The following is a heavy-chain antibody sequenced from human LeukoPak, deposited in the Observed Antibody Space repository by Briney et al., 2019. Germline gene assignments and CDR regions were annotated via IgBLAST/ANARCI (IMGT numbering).Heavy chain of an antibody. CDR2: ISAYNGNT. D-gene: IGHD3-22*01. V-gene: IGHV1-18*01. CDR1: GYTFTSYG. CDR3: ARDESEGTYYYDSSGYYEN. Sequence: ASVKVSCKASGYTFTSYGISWVRQAPGQGLEWMGWISAYNGNTNYAQKLQGRVTMTTDTSTSTAYMELRSLRSDDTAVYYCARDESEGTYYYDSSGYYENWGQGTLVTVSS. J-gene: IGHJ4*02.